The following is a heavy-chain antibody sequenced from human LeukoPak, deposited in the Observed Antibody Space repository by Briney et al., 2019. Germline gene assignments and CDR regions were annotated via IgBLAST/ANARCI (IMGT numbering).Heavy chain of an antibody. CDR3: ARGVGTSWFDP. V-gene: IGHV1-2*02. D-gene: IGHD1-14*01. J-gene: IGHJ5*02. CDR1: GYTFSDYY. CDR2: INPKTGGA. Sequence: GASVKVSCKAYGYTFSDYYLHWVRQAPGQGLEWMGCINPKTGGANFAEKFQGRVTMTRDTSIRTVYMDLSRVTYDDTALYYCARGVGTSWFDPWGQGTLVTVSS.